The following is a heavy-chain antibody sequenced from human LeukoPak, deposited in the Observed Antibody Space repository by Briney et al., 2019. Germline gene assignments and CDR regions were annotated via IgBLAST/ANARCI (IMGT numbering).Heavy chain of an antibody. CDR3: AREGGLQGQLWLPDY. V-gene: IGHV4-39*07. Sequence: PSETLSLTCTVSGGSISSSSYYWGWIRQPPGKGLESIGSIYYSGSTYYNPSLKSRVTISVDTSKNQFSLKLSSVTAADTAVYYCAREGGLQGQLWLPDYWGQGTLVTVSS. J-gene: IGHJ4*02. CDR2: IYYSGST. CDR1: GGSISSSSYY. D-gene: IGHD5-18*01.